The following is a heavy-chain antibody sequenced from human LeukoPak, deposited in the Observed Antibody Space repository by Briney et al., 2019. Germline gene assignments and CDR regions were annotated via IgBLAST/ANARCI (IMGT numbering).Heavy chain of an antibody. CDR1: GDSINNYY. J-gene: IGHJ2*01. D-gene: IGHD3-10*01. V-gene: IGHV4-59*01. CDR2: IFHFGSP. Sequence: PSETLSLTCTVSGDSINNYYWNWIRRSPGKGLEWIGYIFHFGSPHYSPSLRSRVTISIDTSKNQFSLKLTSVTTADTAVYYCARRKGYYYGPGNFDLWGRGTLVTVSS. CDR3: ARRKGYYYGPGNFDL.